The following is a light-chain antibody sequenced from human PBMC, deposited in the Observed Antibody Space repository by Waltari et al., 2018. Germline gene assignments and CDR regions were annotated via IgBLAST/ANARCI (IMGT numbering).Light chain of an antibody. CDR1: QSVSSY. CDR2: DAS. V-gene: IGKV3-11*01. Sequence: EIVLTQSPATLSLSPGERATLSCRASQSVSSYLAWYQQKPGQAPRLLIYDASNRATGIPSRCSGSGSVTDFTLTISSLEPEDFAFYYCQQRSNWPTFGQGTRLEIK. CDR3: QQRSNWPT. J-gene: IGKJ5*01.